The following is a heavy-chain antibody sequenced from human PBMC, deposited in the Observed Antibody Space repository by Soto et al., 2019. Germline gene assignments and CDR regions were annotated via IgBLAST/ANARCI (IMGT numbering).Heavy chain of an antibody. CDR2: INHSGST. Sequence: PSETLSLTCAVYGGSFSGYFWSWIRQRPGKGLEWIGEINHSGSTNYNPSLKSRVTISVDTSKNQFSLKLSSVTAADTAVYYCARSRVGYYDFWSGPADVWGQGTTVTVSS. D-gene: IGHD3-3*01. CDR1: GGSFSGYF. CDR3: ARSRVGYYDFWSGPADV. J-gene: IGHJ6*02. V-gene: IGHV4-34*01.